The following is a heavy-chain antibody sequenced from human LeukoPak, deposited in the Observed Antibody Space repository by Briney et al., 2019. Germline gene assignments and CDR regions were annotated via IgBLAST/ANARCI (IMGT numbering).Heavy chain of an antibody. CDR1: GDSIMNYY. D-gene: IGHD2-8*01. CDR3: AAAKGYCTTGVCYPWVRPEY. V-gene: IGHV4-59*01. J-gene: IGHJ4*02. Sequence: SETLSLTCTVSGDSIMNYYWTLIRQPPGKGLEWIGYIYYSWNTNYNPSLKSRVTISIDTSKNQFSLKLSSVTAADTAVYYCAAAKGYCTTGVCYPWVRPEYWGQGTRVTVSS. CDR2: IYYSWNT.